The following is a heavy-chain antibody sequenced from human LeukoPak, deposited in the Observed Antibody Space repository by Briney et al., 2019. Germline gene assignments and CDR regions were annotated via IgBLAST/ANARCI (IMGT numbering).Heavy chain of an antibody. CDR2: ITNDGSST. V-gene: IGHV3-74*01. J-gene: IGHJ6*02. D-gene: IGHD2-2*01. CDR3: AKANYQLLAPNHPYGLDV. Sequence: GGSLRLSCAASGLTFSSHWMHWVRQAPGKGLVWVSRITNDGSSTTYADSVKGRFTISRDNAKNMLYLQVNSLRAEDTALYYCAKANYQLLAPNHPYGLDVWGQGTTVTVSS. CDR1: GLTFSSHW.